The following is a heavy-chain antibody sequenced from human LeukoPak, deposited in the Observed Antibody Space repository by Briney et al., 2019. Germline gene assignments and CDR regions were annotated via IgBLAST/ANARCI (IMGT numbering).Heavy chain of an antibody. V-gene: IGHV1-2*06. CDR2: INPNTGDT. Sequence: GASVKVSCKASGYRFTADYMQWVRQAPGQGLEWMGRINPNTGDTEFAEKFQGRVTMTRDTSLSTAYMEVSSLRSDDTAVYYCARVQGGITSTAFDVWGQGTMVIVSS. J-gene: IGHJ3*01. CDR1: GYRFTADY. D-gene: IGHD3-3*01. CDR3: ARVQGGITSTAFDV.